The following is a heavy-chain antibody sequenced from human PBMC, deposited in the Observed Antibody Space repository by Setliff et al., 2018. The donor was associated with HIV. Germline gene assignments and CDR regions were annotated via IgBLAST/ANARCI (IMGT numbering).Heavy chain of an antibody. CDR3: AXXEGASCGGDXYNHDAFDI. V-gene: IGHV1-18*01. Sequence: GASVKVSCKASGYTFTSYGINWVRQXPGQGLGWMGWISTYNGNTVYAQNLQGRINMTTDTSTSTVYMELRSLRSDDTAVYYFAXXEGASCGGDXYNHDAFDIWGQGTKVTVS. CDR2: ISTYNGNT. J-gene: IGHJ3*02. CDR1: GYTFTSYG. D-gene: IGHD2-21*02.